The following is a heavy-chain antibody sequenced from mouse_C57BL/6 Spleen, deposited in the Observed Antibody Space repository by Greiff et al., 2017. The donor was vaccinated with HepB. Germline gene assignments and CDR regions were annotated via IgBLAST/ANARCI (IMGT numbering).Heavy chain of an antibody. CDR2: ISYSGST. J-gene: IGHJ1*03. Sequence: DVKLQESGPGLAKPSQTLSLTCSVTGYSITSDYWNWIRKFPGNKLEYMGYISYSGSTYYNPSLKSRISITRDTSKNQYYLQLNSVTTEDTATYYCARYNYGSSYGWYFEVWGTGTTVTVAS. V-gene: IGHV3-8*01. CDR1: GYSITSDY. CDR3: ARYNYGSSYGWYFEV. D-gene: IGHD1-1*01.